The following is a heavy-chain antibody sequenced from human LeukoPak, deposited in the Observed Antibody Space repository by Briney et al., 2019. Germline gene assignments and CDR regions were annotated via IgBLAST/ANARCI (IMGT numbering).Heavy chain of an antibody. V-gene: IGHV4-38-2*02. Sequence: PSETLSLTCPVSGYSISSGYYWGWIRQPPGKGLEWIGSIYHSGSTYYNPSLKSRVTISVDTSKNQFSLKLSSVTAADTAVYYCARADSSGYSRYAFDIWGQGTMVTVSS. CDR2: IYHSGST. CDR3: ARADSSGYSRYAFDI. CDR1: GYSISSGYY. D-gene: IGHD3-22*01. J-gene: IGHJ3*02.